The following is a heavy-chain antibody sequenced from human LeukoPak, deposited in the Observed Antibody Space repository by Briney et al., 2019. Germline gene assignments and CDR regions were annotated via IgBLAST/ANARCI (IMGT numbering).Heavy chain of an antibody. Sequence: ASVKVSCKASGYTFTGYYMHWVRQAPGQGLEWMGWINPNSGGTNYAQKFQGRVTMTRDTSISTAYMELSRPRSDDTAVYYCARAYSSTSCLNDYWGQGTLVTVSS. CDR1: GYTFTGYY. CDR3: ARAYSSTSCLNDY. V-gene: IGHV1-2*02. J-gene: IGHJ4*02. CDR2: INPNSGGT. D-gene: IGHD2-2*01.